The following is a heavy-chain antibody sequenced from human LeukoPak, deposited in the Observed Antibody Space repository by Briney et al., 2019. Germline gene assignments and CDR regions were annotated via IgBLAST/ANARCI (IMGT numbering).Heavy chain of an antibody. D-gene: IGHD3-9*01. CDR2: INPSGGST. Sequence: ASVKVSCKTSGYTFTNYYLHWVRQAPGQGLEWMGIINPSGGSTTYAQKFQGRLTMTGDTSTSTVYMELSGLRSEDSAVYYCARSSAYYNEADIWGQGTMVTVSS. CDR1: GYTFTNYY. V-gene: IGHV1-46*01. CDR3: ARSSAYYNEADI. J-gene: IGHJ3*02.